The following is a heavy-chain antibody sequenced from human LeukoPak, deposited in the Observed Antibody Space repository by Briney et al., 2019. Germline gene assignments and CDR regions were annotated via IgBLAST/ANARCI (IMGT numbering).Heavy chain of an antibody. V-gene: IGHV1-2*02. CDR2: INPNTGGT. J-gene: IGHJ4*02. CDR3: ARVHASGYFSLDLGY. D-gene: IGHD3-9*01. CDR1: GYAFTGYF. Sequence: ASVKDSCKASGYAFTGYFMHWVRQAPGQGLDWMGWINPNTGGTKYAQKFQGMVTMARDTSIGTAYMELSTVTSDDAAVYFCARVHASGYFSLDLGYWGQGTLVTVSS.